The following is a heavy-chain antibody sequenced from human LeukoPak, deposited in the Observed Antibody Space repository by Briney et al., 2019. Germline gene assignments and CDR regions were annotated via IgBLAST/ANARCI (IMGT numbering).Heavy chain of an antibody. CDR1: GYTFTGYY. J-gene: IGHJ4*02. V-gene: IGHV1-2*02. CDR3: ARDLELWHFDY. CDR2: INPNSGGT. D-gene: IGHD1-26*01. Sequence: EASVTVSCKASGYTFTGYYMHWVRQAPGQGLEWMGWINPNSGGTNYAQKFQGRVTMTRDTSISTAYMELSRLRSDDTAVYYCARDLELWHFDYWDQGTLVTVSS.